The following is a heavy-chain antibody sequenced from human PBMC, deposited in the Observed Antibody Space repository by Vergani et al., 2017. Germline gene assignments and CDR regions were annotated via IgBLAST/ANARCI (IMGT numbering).Heavy chain of an antibody. CDR2: MNGDGDTI. J-gene: IGHJ5*02. CDR3: ARAREFRFGVVWENWFDP. Sequence: EVELVESGGGLVQPGGSLRLSCAASGFTFNEYWMHWARQVPGKGLVWVSGMNGDGDTISYADSVKGRFTISRDNAKNTLFLQMNSLRAEDTAVYYCARAREFRFGVVWENWFDPWGQGTLVTVS. CDR1: GFTFNEYW. V-gene: IGHV3-74*01. D-gene: IGHD3-3*01.